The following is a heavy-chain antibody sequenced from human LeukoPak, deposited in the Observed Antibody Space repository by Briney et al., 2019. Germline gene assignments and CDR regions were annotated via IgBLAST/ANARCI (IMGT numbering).Heavy chain of an antibody. J-gene: IGHJ6*03. Sequence: ASVKVSCKASGYTFTSYAMNWVRQAPGQGLEWMGWINTNTGNPTYAQGFTGRFVFSLDTPVSTAYLQISSLKAEDTAVYYCARGDWQLDVWYYYYMDVWGKGTTVTVSS. CDR1: GYTFTSYA. V-gene: IGHV7-4-1*02. CDR3: ARGDWQLDVWYYYYMDV. CDR2: INTNTGNP. D-gene: IGHD6-13*01.